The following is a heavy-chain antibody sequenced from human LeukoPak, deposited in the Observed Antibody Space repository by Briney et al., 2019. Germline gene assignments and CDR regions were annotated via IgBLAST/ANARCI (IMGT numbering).Heavy chain of an antibody. D-gene: IGHD5-18*01. J-gene: IGHJ4*02. Sequence: PGRSLRLSCAASGFTFSSYAMHWVRQAPGKGLEWVAVISYDGSNKYYAGSVKGRFTISRDNSKNTLYLQMNSLRAEDTAVYYCARDYTAMVKLDYWGQGTLVTVSS. V-gene: IGHV3-30-3*01. CDR1: GFTFSSYA. CDR3: ARDYTAMVKLDY. CDR2: ISYDGSNK.